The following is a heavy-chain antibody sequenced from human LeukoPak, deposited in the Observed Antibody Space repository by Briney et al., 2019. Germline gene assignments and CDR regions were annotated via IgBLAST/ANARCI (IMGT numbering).Heavy chain of an antibody. CDR2: ISYDGSNK. Sequence: GGSLRLSCAASGFTFSSYAMHWVRQAPGKGLEWVAVISYDGSNKYYADSVKGRFTISRDNSKSTLYLQMNSLRAEDTAVYYCARESTVVVPAANDQYYYGMDVWGQGTTVTVSS. D-gene: IGHD2-2*01. CDR1: GFTFSSYA. V-gene: IGHV3-30*04. J-gene: IGHJ6*02. CDR3: ARESTVVVPAANDQYYYGMDV.